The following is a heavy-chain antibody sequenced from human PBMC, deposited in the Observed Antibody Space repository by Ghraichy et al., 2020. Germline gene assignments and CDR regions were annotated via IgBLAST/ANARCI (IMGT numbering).Heavy chain of an antibody. CDR1: GGSISSSIYY. D-gene: IGHD4-17*01. J-gene: IGHJ6*02. V-gene: IGHV4-39*01. CDR3: ARQVGGYGDYLGDYYGMDV. CDR2: VHHSGSI. Sequence: SQTLSLTCTVSGGSISSSIYYWGWIRQPPGKGLEWIGSVHHSGSIYYNPSLKSRATISVDTSKNQFSLKLSSVTAADTAVYYSARQVGGYGDYLGDYYGMDVWGQGTTVTVSS.